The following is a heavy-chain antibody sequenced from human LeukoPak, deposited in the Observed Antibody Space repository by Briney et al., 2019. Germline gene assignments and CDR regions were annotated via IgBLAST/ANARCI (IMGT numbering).Heavy chain of an antibody. J-gene: IGHJ4*02. Sequence: SETLSLTCAVYGGSFSGYYWSWIRQPPGKGLEWIGEINHSGSTNYNPSLKSRVTISVDTSKNQFSLKLSSVTAADTAVYYCAREKYSSGLGSFDYWGQGTLVTVSS. D-gene: IGHD6-19*01. CDR2: INHSGST. CDR1: GGSFSGYY. V-gene: IGHV4-34*01. CDR3: AREKYSSGLGSFDY.